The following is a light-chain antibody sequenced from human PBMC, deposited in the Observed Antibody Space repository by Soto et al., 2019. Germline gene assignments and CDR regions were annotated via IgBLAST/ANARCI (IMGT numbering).Light chain of an antibody. CDR2: AAS. CDR3: QQYNEWPLT. Sequence: EKVMTQSPATLSVSPGERATLSCGASQSVSSNLAWYQQKPGQGPRLLIYAASTRATGIPARFSGSGSGTEFTLTISSLQSEDIGVYYCQQYNEWPLTFGGGTKVEIK. J-gene: IGKJ4*01. V-gene: IGKV3-15*01. CDR1: QSVSSN.